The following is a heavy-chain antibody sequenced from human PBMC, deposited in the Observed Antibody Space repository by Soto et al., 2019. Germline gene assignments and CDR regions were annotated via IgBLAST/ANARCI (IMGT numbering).Heavy chain of an antibody. V-gene: IGHV1-69*13. CDR2: IIPIFGTA. J-gene: IGHJ4*02. CDR1: GGTFSSYA. D-gene: IGHD3-9*01. Sequence: GASVKVSCKASGGTFSSYAISWVRQAPGQGLEWMGGIIPIFGTANYAQKFQGRVTITADESTSTAYMELSSLRSEDTAVYYCARGPPDILTGYSDYWGQGTLVTVSS. CDR3: ARGPPDILTGYSDY.